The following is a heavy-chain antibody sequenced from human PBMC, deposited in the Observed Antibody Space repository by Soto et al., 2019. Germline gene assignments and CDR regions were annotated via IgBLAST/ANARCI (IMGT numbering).Heavy chain of an antibody. CDR1: GYTLGSYG. J-gene: IGHJ5*02. CDR2: ISAYNANT. Sequence: QVQLVQSGAEVKKPGASVKVSCKASGYTLGSYGIRWVRQAPGQGLEWMGGISAYNANTNYAQKFQGRVTLTTDTSTNTAYMELRSLRSDDTAVYYCASWQRQLLRLEYNWFDPWGQGTLGTVSS. D-gene: IGHD6-13*01. CDR3: ASWQRQLLRLEYNWFDP. V-gene: IGHV1-18*01.